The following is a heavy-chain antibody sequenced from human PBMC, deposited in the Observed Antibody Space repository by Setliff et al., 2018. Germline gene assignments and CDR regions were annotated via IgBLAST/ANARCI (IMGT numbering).Heavy chain of an antibody. CDR3: ATSQKGYNWNYFDH. J-gene: IGHJ4*02. V-gene: IGHV4-39*01. CDR1: GGSISGSYYY. CDR2: VFYTGFT. Sequence: ETLSLTCAVPGGSISGSYYYWAWLRQSPGKGPEWIGSVFYTGFTSYNPSLESRVSVSVDTSKSQFSLKLSAVTAADTAVYYCATSQKGYNWNYFDHWGQGALVTVSS. D-gene: IGHD1-20*01.